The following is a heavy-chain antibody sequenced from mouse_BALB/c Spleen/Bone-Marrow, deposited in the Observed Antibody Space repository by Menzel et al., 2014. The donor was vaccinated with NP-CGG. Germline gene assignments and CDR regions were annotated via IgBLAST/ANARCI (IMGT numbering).Heavy chain of an antibody. D-gene: IGHD1-1*01. V-gene: IGHV1-14*01. CDR3: AREVVATDYFDY. Sequence: ELQRVESGPELVKPGASVKMSCKASGYTFTSYAMHWVKQKPGQGLEWIGYISPYNDGTKYNEKFKGKATLTSDKSSSTAYMEPSSLTSEDSAVYYCAREVVATDYFDYWGQGTTLTVSS. J-gene: IGHJ2*01. CDR2: ISPYNDGT. CDR1: GYTFTSYA.